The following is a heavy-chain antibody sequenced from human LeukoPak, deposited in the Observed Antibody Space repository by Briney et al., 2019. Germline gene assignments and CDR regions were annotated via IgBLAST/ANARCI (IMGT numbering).Heavy chain of an antibody. J-gene: IGHJ4*02. CDR2: ISYDGSNK. CDR1: GFTFSSYA. V-gene: IGHV3-30-3*01. Sequence: GGSLRLSCAASGFTFSSYAMHWVRQAPGKGLEWVAVISYDGSNKYYADSVKGRFTISRDNSKNTLYLQMNSLRAEDTAVYYCARDRGVGATYFYFDYWGQGTLVTVSS. D-gene: IGHD1-26*01. CDR3: ARDRGVGATYFYFDY.